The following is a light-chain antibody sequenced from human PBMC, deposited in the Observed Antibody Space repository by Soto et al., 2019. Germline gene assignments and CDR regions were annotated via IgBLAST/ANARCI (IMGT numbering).Light chain of an antibody. Sequence: EIVMTQSPATLSVSPGDRVTLSCRASERVGSNVAWYQHKPGQAPRLLIYGASVRATGIPDRFSGSGSETEFTLTISSLQSEDFAVYYWQKWIRWTFGQGTRLELK. J-gene: IGKJ1*01. CDR3: QKWIRWT. V-gene: IGKV3-15*01. CDR1: ERVGSN. CDR2: GAS.